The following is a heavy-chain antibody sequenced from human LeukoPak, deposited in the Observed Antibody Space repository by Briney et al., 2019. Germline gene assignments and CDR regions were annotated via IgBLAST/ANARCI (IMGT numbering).Heavy chain of an antibody. D-gene: IGHD3-22*01. CDR1: GYTFTGYY. V-gene: IGHV1-2*02. J-gene: IGHJ4*02. Sequence: ASVKVSCKASGYTFTGYYMHWVRQAPGQGLEWMGWINPNSGGTNYAQKFQGRVTMTRDTSISTAYMELSRLRSDDTAGYYCARASYYYDRPLPTHFDYWGQGTLVTVSS. CDR2: INPNSGGT. CDR3: ARASYYYDRPLPTHFDY.